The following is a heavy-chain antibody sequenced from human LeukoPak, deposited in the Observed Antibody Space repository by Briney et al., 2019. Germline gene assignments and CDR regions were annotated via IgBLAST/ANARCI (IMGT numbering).Heavy chain of an antibody. CDR3: SKINVGAIAFWDY. Sequence: PSETLSLTCTVSGGSISSSSYYWGWIRQPPGKGLEWIGSIYYSGSTYYNPSLKSRVTISVDTSKNQFSLKLSSVTAADTAVYLFSKINVGAIAFWDYLGQGTLV. CDR1: GGSISSSSYY. J-gene: IGHJ4*01. V-gene: IGHV4-39*07. CDR2: IYYSGST. D-gene: IGHD1-26*01.